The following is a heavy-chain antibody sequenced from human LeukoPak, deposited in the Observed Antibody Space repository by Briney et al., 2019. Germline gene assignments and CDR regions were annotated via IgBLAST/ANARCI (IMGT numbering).Heavy chain of an antibody. J-gene: IGHJ4*02. CDR2: ISSSGGGT. CDR1: GVTFSSYA. Sequence: GGSLRLSCAASGVTFSSYAMSWVRQTPGKGLEWVSAISSSGGGTHYADSVKGRFTISRDNSKNTLYLQMNSLRAEDTALYYCAREKAATGFFDYWGQGTLVTVSS. CDR3: AREKAATGFFDY. D-gene: IGHD6-13*01. V-gene: IGHV3-23*01.